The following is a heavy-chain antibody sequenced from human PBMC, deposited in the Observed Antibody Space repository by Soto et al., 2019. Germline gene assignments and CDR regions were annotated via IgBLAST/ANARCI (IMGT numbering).Heavy chain of an antibody. V-gene: IGHV1-3*01. Sequence: QVQLVQSGAEVKKPGASVKVSCKASGYTFTSYAMHWVRQAPGQRLEWMGWINAGNGNTKYSQKFQGRVTITRDTSSSTAYMGLSSLISEDTAVYYCARDLGGWPDYWGHGALVTVSS. CDR3: ARDLGGWPDY. CDR1: GYTFTSYA. J-gene: IGHJ4*01. CDR2: INAGNGNT. D-gene: IGHD2-15*01.